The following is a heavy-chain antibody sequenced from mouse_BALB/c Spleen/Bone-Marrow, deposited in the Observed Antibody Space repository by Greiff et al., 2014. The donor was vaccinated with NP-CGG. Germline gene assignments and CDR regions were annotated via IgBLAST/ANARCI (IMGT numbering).Heavy chain of an antibody. CDR2: INPYNGDT. J-gene: IGHJ3*01. CDR3: ARGEDYGRGSWFAY. Sequence: EVQLQQSGPELVKPGASVKISCKASGYSFTGYFMNWVMQSHGKSLEWIGRINPYNGDTFYNQKFNGKATLTVDKSSSTAHMELRSLASEDSAVYYCARGEDYGRGSWFAYWGQGTLVTVSA. CDR1: GYSFTGYF. V-gene: IGHV1-20*02. D-gene: IGHD2-4*01.